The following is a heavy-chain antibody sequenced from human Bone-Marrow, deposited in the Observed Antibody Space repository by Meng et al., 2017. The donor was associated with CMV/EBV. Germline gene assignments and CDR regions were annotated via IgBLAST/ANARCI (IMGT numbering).Heavy chain of an antibody. CDR3: ARDRAARPLDY. CDR1: GFTFSDYY. J-gene: IGHJ4*02. D-gene: IGHD6-6*01. Sequence: QVQLVGSGGGLVKPGGSLRLSCAASGFTFSDYYMSWTRQAPGKGLEWVSYISSSSSYTNYADSVKGRFTISRDNAKNSLYLQMNSLRAEDTAVYYCARDRAARPLDYWGQGTLVTASS. V-gene: IGHV3-11*06. CDR2: ISSSSSYT.